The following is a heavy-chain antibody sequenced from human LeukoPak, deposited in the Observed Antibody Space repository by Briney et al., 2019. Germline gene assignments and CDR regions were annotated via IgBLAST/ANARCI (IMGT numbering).Heavy chain of an antibody. CDR1: GFTFDNHW. D-gene: IGHD5-18*01. CDR3: ARDLSRIHLWSNPYFDY. V-gene: IGHV3-7*01. J-gene: IGHJ4*02. CDR2: IKQDGSEK. Sequence: PGGSLRLSCAASGFTFDNHWMSWVRQAPGKGLEWVANIKQDGSEKYYVDSVKGRFTISRDNAKNSLYLQMNSLRAEDTAVYYCARDLSRIHLWSNPYFDYWGQGTLVTVSS.